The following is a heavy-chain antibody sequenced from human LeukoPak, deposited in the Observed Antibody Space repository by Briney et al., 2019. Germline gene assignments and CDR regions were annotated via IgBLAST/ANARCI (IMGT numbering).Heavy chain of an antibody. CDR1: GGTFSSYA. D-gene: IGHD6-13*01. CDR2: IIPIFGTA. V-gene: IGHV1-69*13. CDR3: ARAGYSSSWYGRYYYYMDV. J-gene: IGHJ6*03. Sequence: GASVKVSCKASGGTFSSYAISWVRQAPGQGLEWMGGIIPIFGTANYAQKFQGRVTITADESTSTAYMELSSLRSEDTAVYYCARAGYSSSWYGRYYYYMDVWGKGTTVTISS.